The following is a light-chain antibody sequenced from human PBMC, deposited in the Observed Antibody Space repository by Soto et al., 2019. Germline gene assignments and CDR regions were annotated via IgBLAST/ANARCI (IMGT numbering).Light chain of an antibody. Sequence: QSALTQPASVSGSPGQSITISCTGTSSDVGGYNYVSWYQQHPGKAPKLMIYDVSNRPSGVSNRFSGSKSGNTASLTISGRQAEDEADYYCSSYTSSSTLYVFGTGTKVTV. CDR3: SSYTSSSTLYV. CDR1: SSDVGGYNY. J-gene: IGLJ1*01. V-gene: IGLV2-14*01. CDR2: DVS.